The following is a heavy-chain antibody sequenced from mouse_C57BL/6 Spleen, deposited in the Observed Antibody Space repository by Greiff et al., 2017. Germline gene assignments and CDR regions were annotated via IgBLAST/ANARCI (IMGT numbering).Heavy chain of an antibody. CDR3: ARDSSGYVDY. J-gene: IGHJ2*01. D-gene: IGHD3-2*02. V-gene: IGHV1-82*01. Sequence: VQLQQSGPELVKPGASVKISCKASGYAFSSSWMNWVKQRPGKGLEWIGRIYPGDGDTNYNGKFKGKATLTADKSSSTAYMQLSSLTSEDSAVYFGARDSSGYVDYWGQGTTLTVSS. CDR2: IYPGDGDT. CDR1: GYAFSSSW.